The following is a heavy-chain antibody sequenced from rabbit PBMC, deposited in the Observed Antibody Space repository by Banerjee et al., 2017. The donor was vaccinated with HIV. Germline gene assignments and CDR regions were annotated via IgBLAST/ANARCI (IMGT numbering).Heavy chain of an antibody. CDR1: GFSFSSNA. D-gene: IGHD7-1*01. J-gene: IGHJ4*01. CDR3: ARDRDGDAGYGSLAL. V-gene: IGHV1S47*01. Sequence: QEQLEESGGDLVKPEGSLTLTCTASGFSFSSNAMCWVRQAPGKGLELIACIYSSNGDKWYASWVNGRFTISRSTSLNTVDLKMTSLTVADTATYFCARDRDGDAGYGSLALWGQGTLSPS. CDR2: IYSSNGDK.